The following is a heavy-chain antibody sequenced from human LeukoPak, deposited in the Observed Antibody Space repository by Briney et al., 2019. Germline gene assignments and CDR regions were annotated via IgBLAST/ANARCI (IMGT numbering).Heavy chain of an antibody. Sequence: GGSLRLSCEVSGLIFSNYGMHWVRQAPGKGLEWVALIWYDGRTKFHADSVKGRFTISRDNSANTLYLQMSSLRVEDTAVYYCATEWGRIAVAGGPGYWGQGALVTVSS. J-gene: IGHJ4*02. CDR3: ATEWGRIAVAGGPGY. D-gene: IGHD6-19*01. CDR1: GLIFSNYG. CDR2: IWYDGRTK. V-gene: IGHV3-33*01.